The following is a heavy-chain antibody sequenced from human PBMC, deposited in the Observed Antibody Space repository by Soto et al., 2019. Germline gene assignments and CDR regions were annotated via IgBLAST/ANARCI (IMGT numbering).Heavy chain of an antibody. J-gene: IGHJ4*02. CDR1: EFTFSNYW. CDR3: ARARPGAYFDY. CDR2: MKEDGSET. Sequence: PGWSLRLACESSEFTFSNYWMSWVRQAPGEGLEWVAIMKEDGSETYYVDSVKGRFTISRDNAKNSLHLQMNSLRVEDTAVYYCARARPGAYFDYWGQGTLVTVSS. V-gene: IGHV3-7*01.